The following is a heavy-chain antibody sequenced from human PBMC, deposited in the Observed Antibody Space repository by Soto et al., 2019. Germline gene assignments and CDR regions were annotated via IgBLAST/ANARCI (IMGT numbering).Heavy chain of an antibody. J-gene: IGHJ4*02. Sequence: SETLSLTCTVSGGSISSSRSYWGWVRQPPGKGLEWIVSFYYTGGTYSTYYNPSLKSRVTISVDTSKSQFSRNLRAVTAADAAVYYCASPRQGNYDFLPGYYALDYWGPGPLVT. CDR3: ASPRQGNYDFLPGYYALDY. D-gene: IGHD3-9*01. CDR2: FYYTGGT. CDR1: GGSISSSRSY. V-gene: IGHV4-39*01.